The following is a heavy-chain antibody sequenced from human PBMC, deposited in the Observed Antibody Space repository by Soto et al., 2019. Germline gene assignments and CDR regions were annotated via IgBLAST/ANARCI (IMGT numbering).Heavy chain of an antibody. J-gene: IGHJ5*02. CDR2: IYYSGSS. Sequence: PSETLSLTCTVSGGSITSSEYYWAWIRQPPGKGLQFVGTIYYSGSSYSTPSLKSRLSMSVDTSKNQFSLTMKSVTAADTGVYYCATRITVFGLLIPPFDPWGQGTQVTVSS. V-gene: IGHV4-39*01. CDR1: GGSITSSEYY. D-gene: IGHD3-3*01. CDR3: ATRITVFGLLIPPFDP.